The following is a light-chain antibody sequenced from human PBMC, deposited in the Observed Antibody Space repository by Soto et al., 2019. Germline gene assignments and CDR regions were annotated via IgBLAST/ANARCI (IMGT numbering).Light chain of an antibody. CDR1: SSDVGTYSY. CDR3: TSYTTSTTPYV. Sequence: QSALTQPASVSGSPGQSITISCAGTSSDVGTYSYVSWYQQHPGKAPKLMIYDVNNRPSGVSNRFSGSKSGNTASLTISGLQAEDEADYYCTSYTTSTTPYVFGGGTKLT. CDR2: DVN. V-gene: IGLV2-14*01. J-gene: IGLJ1*01.